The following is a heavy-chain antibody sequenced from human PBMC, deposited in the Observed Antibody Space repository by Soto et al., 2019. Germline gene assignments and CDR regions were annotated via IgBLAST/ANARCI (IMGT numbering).Heavy chain of an antibody. V-gene: IGHV4-4*02. CDR1: GGSIGDNNW. CDR2: IFHSGST. J-gene: IGHJ4*02. Sequence: SETLSLTCAVSGGSIGDNNWWSWVRQPPGKGLEWIGEIFHSGSTNYNPSLRSRVTMSMDKSKNQFSLTLSSVTAADTAVYYCARNVSPELNLKYWGQGILVTV. D-gene: IGHD1-26*01. CDR3: ARNVSPELNLKY.